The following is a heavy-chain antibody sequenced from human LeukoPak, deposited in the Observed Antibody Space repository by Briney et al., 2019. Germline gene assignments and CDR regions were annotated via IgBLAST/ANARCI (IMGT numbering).Heavy chain of an antibody. CDR3: AIEEGGTTGTTLEAPDWFDP. CDR1: GYTFTGYY. J-gene: IGHJ5*02. Sequence: GASAKVSCKASGYTFTGYYRHWVRQAPGQGLEWMGWINPNSGGTNYAQKFQGRVTMTRDTSISTAYMELSRLRSDDTAVYYCAIEEGGTTGTTLEAPDWFDPWGQGTLVTVSS. V-gene: IGHV1-2*02. CDR2: INPNSGGT. D-gene: IGHD1-1*01.